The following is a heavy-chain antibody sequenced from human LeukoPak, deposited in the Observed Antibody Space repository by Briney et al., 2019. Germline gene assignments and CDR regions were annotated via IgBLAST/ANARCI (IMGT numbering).Heavy chain of an antibody. CDR3: ARMYYYGSGSYYNLDY. D-gene: IGHD3-10*01. CDR2: ISSSSSTI. V-gene: IGHV3-48*01. J-gene: IGHJ4*02. CDR1: GFTFSSYS. Sequence: GGSLRLSCAASGFTFSSYSMNWVRQAPGKGLEWVSYISSSSSTIYYADSVKGRFTISRDNAKNSLYLQMNSLRAEDTAVYYCARMYYYGSGSYYNLDYWGQGTLVTVSS.